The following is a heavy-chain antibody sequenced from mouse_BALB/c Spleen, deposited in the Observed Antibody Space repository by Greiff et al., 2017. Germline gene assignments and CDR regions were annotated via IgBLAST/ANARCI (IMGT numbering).Heavy chain of an antibody. CDR2: ISSGGSYT. D-gene: IGHD2-14*01. Sequence: EVKLEESGGGLVKPGGSLKLSCAASGFTFSSYAMSWVRQTPEKRLEWVATISSGGSYTYYPDSVKGRFTISRDNAKNTLYLQMSSLRSEDTAMYYCARQGTYYRYDSFAYWGQGTLVTVSA. CDR3: ARQGTYYRYDSFAY. CDR1: GFTFSSYA. J-gene: IGHJ3*01. V-gene: IGHV5-9-3*01.